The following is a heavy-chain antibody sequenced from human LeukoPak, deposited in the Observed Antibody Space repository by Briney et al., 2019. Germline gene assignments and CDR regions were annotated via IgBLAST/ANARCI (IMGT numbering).Heavy chain of an antibody. Sequence: GRTLRLSSGASGFTFSSYGMHWGRQAPPKGLEWVAVIWYDGSQKYYADSVKGRFTVSRDNSKNVLYLQMNSLRVEDTAMYYCARLYRSGWYVPWGQGTLVTVSS. CDR3: ARLYRSGWYVP. V-gene: IGHV3-33*01. D-gene: IGHD6-19*01. CDR1: GFTFSSYG. J-gene: IGHJ5*02. CDR2: IWYDGSQK.